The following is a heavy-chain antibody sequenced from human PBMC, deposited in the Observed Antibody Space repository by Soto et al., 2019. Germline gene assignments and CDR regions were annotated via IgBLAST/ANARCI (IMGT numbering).Heavy chain of an antibody. CDR2: IYSSGST. Sequence: SSETLSLTCTVSGGSISSYYWSWIRQPPGKGLEWIGYIYSSGSTNYNPSLKSRVTISVDTSKNQFSLKLKSVTAADTALYYCARGPSGYTSSWYLYWGQGTLVTVSS. V-gene: IGHV4-59*01. CDR1: GGSISSYY. D-gene: IGHD6-13*01. CDR3: ARGPSGYTSSWYLY. J-gene: IGHJ4*02.